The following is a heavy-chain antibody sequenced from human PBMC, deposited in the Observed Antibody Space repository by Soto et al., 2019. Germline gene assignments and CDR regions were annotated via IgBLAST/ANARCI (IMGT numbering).Heavy chain of an antibody. J-gene: IGHJ4*01. CDR2: IYFSGSGTS. CDR1: GDFISNTTYY. D-gene: IGHD2-8*01. CDR3: ATPRYSFGTKLLYPSDY. V-gene: IGHV4-39*01. Sequence: PSETLSLTGRVSGDFISNTTYYWAWVRQAPGKGLEWVGSIYFSGSGTSHYNPSLKSRVTISVDTSKNQFSLKLTSVTAADTAVYSCATPRYSFGTKLLYPSDYRGHVTLRTVSS.